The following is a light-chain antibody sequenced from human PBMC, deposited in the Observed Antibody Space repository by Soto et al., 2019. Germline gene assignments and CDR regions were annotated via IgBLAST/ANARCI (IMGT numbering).Light chain of an antibody. Sequence: DIRLTQSPSSLSTSVGDRVTITCQASQDISNFLNWYQQKPGKAPRLLIYDASSLQTGVPSRFSGSGSGTDFTFTISSRQPEDVATYYCQQYDILPTFGQGTKLEIK. V-gene: IGKV1-33*01. CDR1: QDISNF. J-gene: IGKJ2*01. CDR2: DAS. CDR3: QQYDILPT.